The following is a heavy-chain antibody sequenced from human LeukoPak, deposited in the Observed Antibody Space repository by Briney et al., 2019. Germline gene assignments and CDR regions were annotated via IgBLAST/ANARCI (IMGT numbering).Heavy chain of an antibody. J-gene: IGHJ4*02. Sequence: PSETLSLTCSVSSGSISSYYWSWIRQSPGKGLEWIGYIYYSGSTNYNPSLKSRVTILVDTSKNQFSLKLSSVTAADTAVYYCAALTGTTGDFDYWGQGTLVTVSS. V-gene: IGHV4-59*01. CDR2: IYYSGST. CDR3: AALTGTTGDFDY. D-gene: IGHD3-10*01. CDR1: SGSISSYY.